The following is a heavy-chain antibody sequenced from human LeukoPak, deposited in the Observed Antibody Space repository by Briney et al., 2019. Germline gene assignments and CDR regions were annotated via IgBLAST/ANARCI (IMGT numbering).Heavy chain of an antibody. CDR1: GFRFNTYW. CDR2: IKQDGNEK. Sequence: GGSLRLSCAASGFRFNTYWMSWVRQAPGKGLEWVANIKQDGNEKYYADSVKGRFTISRDNAKNSLYLQMNSLRVEDTAFYYCARDSVVGVATWDYWGQGTLVTVSS. CDR3: ARDSVVGVATWDY. V-gene: IGHV3-7*03. D-gene: IGHD2-15*01. J-gene: IGHJ4*02.